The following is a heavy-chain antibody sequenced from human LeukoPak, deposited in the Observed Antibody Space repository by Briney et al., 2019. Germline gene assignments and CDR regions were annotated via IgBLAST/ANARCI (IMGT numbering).Heavy chain of an antibody. V-gene: IGHV3-23*01. CDR3: AEEGGSSGWYYYYYAMDV. D-gene: IGHD6-19*01. CDR2: ISGSGGST. J-gene: IGHJ6*02. CDR1: GFTFNNFA. Sequence: GGSLRLSCSASGFTFNNFAMTWVRQAPGKGLEWVSSISGSGGSTYYADSVKGRFTISRDNSKNTLYLQMNSLRAEDTAVYYCAEEGGSSGWYYYYYAMDVWGQGTTVTVSS.